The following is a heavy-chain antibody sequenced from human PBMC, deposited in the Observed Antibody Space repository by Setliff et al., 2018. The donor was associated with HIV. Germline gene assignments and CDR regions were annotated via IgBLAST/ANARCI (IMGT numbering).Heavy chain of an antibody. D-gene: IGHD3-22*01. CDR2: MNPDSRNT. CDR3: ARARTDYYDRRRRSHYYIDV. Sequence: RASVKVSCKPSGYTFTNYDINWVRQAARQGLEWMGWMNPDSRNTGYAQRFEGSVTMTWDTSISTAYMELNNVKFGDTAIYYCARARTDYYDRRRRSHYYIDVWARGATVTVSS. J-gene: IGHJ6*03. CDR1: GYTFTNYD. V-gene: IGHV1-8*02.